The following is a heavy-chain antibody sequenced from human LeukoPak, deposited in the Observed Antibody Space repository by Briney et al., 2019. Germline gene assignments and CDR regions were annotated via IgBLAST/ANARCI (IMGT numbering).Heavy chain of an antibody. J-gene: IGHJ5*02. V-gene: IGHV1-69*05. CDR2: IIPIFGTA. D-gene: IGHD6-13*01. CDR1: GGTFSSYA. CDR3: ARGRVIAAAGTGRVASSSRGAFDP. Sequence: SVKVSRKASGGTFSSYAISWVRQAPGQGLEWMGGIIPIFGTANYAQKFQGRVTITTDESTSTAYMELSSLRSEDTAVYYCARGRVIAAAGTGRVASSSRGAFDPWGQGTLVTVSS.